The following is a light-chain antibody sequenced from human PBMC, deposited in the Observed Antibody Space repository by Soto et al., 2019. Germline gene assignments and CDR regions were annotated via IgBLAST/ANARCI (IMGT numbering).Light chain of an antibody. V-gene: IGKV3-20*01. CDR2: DTS. CDR1: QSVSSSN. CDR3: QQYGTSEII. J-gene: IGKJ5*01. Sequence: EIVLTQSPGTLSLSPGERATLSCRASQSVSSSNLAWYQQKPGQAPRLLIYDTSSRASGIPDRFSGSGSGTDFTLTISRLETEDFAVFYCQQYGTSEIIFGQGTRLEI.